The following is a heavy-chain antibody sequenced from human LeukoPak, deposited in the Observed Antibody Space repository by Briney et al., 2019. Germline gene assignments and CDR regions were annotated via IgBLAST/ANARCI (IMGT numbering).Heavy chain of an antibody. J-gene: IGHJ4*02. CDR3: ARGGHGDYFFPSALYFDY. CDR2: IIPIFGTA. V-gene: IGHV1-69*13. CDR1: GGTFSSYA. Sequence: SVKVSCKASGGTFSSYAISWVRQAPGQGLEWMGGIIPIFGTANYAQKFQGRVTITADESTSTAYMELSSLRSEDTAVYYCARGGHGDYFFPSALYFDYWGQGTLVTVSS. D-gene: IGHD4-17*01.